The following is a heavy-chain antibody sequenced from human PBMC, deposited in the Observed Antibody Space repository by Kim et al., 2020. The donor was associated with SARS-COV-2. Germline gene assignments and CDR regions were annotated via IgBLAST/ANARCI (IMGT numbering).Heavy chain of an antibody. J-gene: IGHJ4*02. CDR3: AKTLCSSTSCYRDYYFDY. CDR2: ISGDGGST. V-gene: IGHV3-43*02. D-gene: IGHD2-2*01. Sequence: GGSLRLSCAASGFTFDDYAMHWVRQAPGKGLEWVSLISGDGGSTYYADSVKGRFTISRDNSKNSLYLQMNSLRTEDTALYYCAKTLCSSTSCYRDYYFDYWGQGTLVTVSS. CDR1: GFTFDDYA.